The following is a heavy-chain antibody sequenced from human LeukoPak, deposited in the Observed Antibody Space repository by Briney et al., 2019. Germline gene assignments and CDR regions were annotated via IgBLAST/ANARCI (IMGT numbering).Heavy chain of an antibody. CDR3: ARDWDYYDP. Sequence: PSETLSLTCTVSGGSISSSSYYWGWIRQPPGKGLEWIGSIYYSGSTYYNPSLKSRVTISVDTSKNQFSLKLSSVTAADTAVYYCARDWDYYDPWGQGTLVTVSS. D-gene: IGHD3-22*01. CDR2: IYYSGST. V-gene: IGHV4-39*07. CDR1: GGSISSSSYY. J-gene: IGHJ5*02.